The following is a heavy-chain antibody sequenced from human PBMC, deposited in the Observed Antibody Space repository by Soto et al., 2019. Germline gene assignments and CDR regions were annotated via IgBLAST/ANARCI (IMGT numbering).Heavy chain of an antibody. V-gene: IGHV1-8*01. D-gene: IGHD5-18*01. CDR1: GYTFTSYE. Sequence: ASVKVSCKASGYTFTSYEINWVRQATGQGLEWMGWMDPNSGNTGYAQKFQGRVTMTRNTSISTAYMELSSLRSDGTAVYYCARDEGRYSYGSRYWGQGTLVTVSS. CDR2: MDPNSGNT. CDR3: ARDEGRYSYGSRY. J-gene: IGHJ4*02.